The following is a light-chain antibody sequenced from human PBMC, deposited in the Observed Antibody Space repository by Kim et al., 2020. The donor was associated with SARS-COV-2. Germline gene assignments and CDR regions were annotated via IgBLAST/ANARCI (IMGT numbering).Light chain of an antibody. Sequence: ASVGDSVTITCRASQSISNWLAWHQQQPGKAPGLLIYRASSLRSGVPPRFSGSGSGTEFTLTISSLQPDDSATYYCQQYNSYSLTFGGGTKVDIK. CDR2: RAS. V-gene: IGKV1-5*03. CDR1: QSISNW. J-gene: IGKJ4*01. CDR3: QQYNSYSLT.